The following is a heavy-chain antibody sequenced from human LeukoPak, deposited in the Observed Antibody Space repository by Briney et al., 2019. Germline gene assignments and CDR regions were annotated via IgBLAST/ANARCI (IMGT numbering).Heavy chain of an antibody. CDR3: ARDKMVGATNFDY. V-gene: IGHV3-7*05. J-gene: IGHJ4*02. D-gene: IGHD1-26*01. CDR1: GFTFSSHW. Sequence: GGSLRLSCAASGFTFSSHWMNWVRQAPGKGLEWVADIKQDGSEKCYVDSVRGRFTISRDNAKNSLYLQMNSLGAEDTAVYYCARDKMVGATNFDYWGQGTLVTVSS. CDR2: IKQDGSEK.